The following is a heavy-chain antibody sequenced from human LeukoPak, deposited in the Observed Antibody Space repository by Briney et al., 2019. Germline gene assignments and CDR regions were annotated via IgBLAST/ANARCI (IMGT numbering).Heavy chain of an antibody. CDR2: TNLRSKRIH. J-gene: IGHJ4*02. CDR1: GDSISSSTSG. Sequence: SQTLSLTCAISGDSISSSTSGWSWIRPSPSRGLEWLVSTNLRSKRIHDYALSVRGRITINPDTSKNQVSLQLTSMAPEDTVIYYCAKNFSPDFDYWGQGTLVTVSS. D-gene: IGHD1-14*01. V-gene: IGHV6-1*01. CDR3: AKNFSPDFDY.